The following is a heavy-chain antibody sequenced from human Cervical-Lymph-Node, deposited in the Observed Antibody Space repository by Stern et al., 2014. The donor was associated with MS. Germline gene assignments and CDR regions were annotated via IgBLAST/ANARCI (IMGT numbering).Heavy chain of an antibody. CDR1: GYTFTSYG. D-gene: IGHD6-6*01. V-gene: IGHV1-18*01. CDR2: ISAYNGNT. Sequence: DQLVESGAEVKKPGASVKVSCKASGYTFTSYGISWVRQAPGQGLEWMGWISAYNGNTNYAQKIQGRVTMTTDTSTSTAYMELRSLRSDDTAVYYCARVLTVYSSSPMGYWGQGTLVTVSS. CDR3: ARVLTVYSSSPMGY. J-gene: IGHJ4*02.